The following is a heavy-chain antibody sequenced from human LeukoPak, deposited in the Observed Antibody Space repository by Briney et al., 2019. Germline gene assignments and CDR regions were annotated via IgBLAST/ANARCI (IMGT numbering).Heavy chain of an antibody. V-gene: IGHV4-39*01. J-gene: IGHJ4*02. D-gene: IGHD5-18*01. CDR2: IYYSGNT. Sequence: SQTLSLTCTVSGGSISSSDYYWGWIRQPPGKGLEWIGSIYYSGNTYYNPSLKSRVTISVDTSKNQFSLRLSFVTAADTAVYYCARYPTAMVSFDYWGQGTLVTVSS. CDR3: ARYPTAMVSFDY. CDR1: GGSISSSDYY.